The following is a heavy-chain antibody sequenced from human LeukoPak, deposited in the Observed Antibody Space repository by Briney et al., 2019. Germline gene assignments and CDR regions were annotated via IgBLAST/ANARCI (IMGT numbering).Heavy chain of an antibody. V-gene: IGHV3-7*03. CDR3: ARDSTWLLDY. CDR2: IEEDGSVK. CDR1: GFTFSSRW. Sequence: GGSLRLSCTASGFTFSSRWMTWVRQPPGKGLEWVANIEEDGSVKYYVDSVKGRFTISRDNTKNVLYLQMNSLRADDTAVYFCARDSTWLLDYWGQGTLITVSS. J-gene: IGHJ4*02. D-gene: IGHD6-19*01.